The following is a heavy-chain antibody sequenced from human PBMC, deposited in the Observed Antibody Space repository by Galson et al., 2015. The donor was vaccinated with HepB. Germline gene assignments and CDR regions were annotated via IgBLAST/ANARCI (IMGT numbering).Heavy chain of an antibody. CDR3: ARGSYDILTGYPDYYYYGMDV. J-gene: IGHJ6*02. V-gene: IGHV3-30*04. CDR2: ISYDGSNK. Sequence: SLRLSCAASGFTFSSYAMHWVRQAPGKGLEWVAVISYDGSNKYYADSVKGRFTISRDNSKNTLYLQMNSLRAEDTAVYYCARGSYDILTGYPDYYYYGMDVWGLGTTVTVSS. D-gene: IGHD3-9*01. CDR1: GFTFSSYA.